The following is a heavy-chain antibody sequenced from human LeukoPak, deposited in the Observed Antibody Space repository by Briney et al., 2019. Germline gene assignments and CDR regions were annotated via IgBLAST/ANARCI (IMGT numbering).Heavy chain of an antibody. D-gene: IGHD3-3*01. CDR2: IYTSGST. V-gene: IGHV4-61*02. CDR1: GVSISSGSYY. Sequence: SQTLSLTCTVSGVSISSGSYYWRWLRQPAGKGLEWIGRIYTSGSTNYNPSLKSLVTISVDTSKNQFSLKLSSVTAADTAVYYCARAAVAIFGVVTTAKIDYWGQGTLVTVSS. J-gene: IGHJ4*02. CDR3: ARAAVAIFGVVTTAKIDY.